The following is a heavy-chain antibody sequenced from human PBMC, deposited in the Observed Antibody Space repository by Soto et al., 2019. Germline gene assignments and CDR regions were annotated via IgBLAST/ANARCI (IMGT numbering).Heavy chain of an antibody. V-gene: IGHV3-30*18. J-gene: IGHJ3*01. D-gene: IGHD6-13*01. CDR3: AKDQARAASHGID. CDR1: GFTFNNYG. Sequence: QVQLVESGGGVVQPGRSLRLSCAASGFTFNNYGMHWARQAPGKGLEWVAAISNDGSDKYYADSVKGRLTISRDNYKNTVLLQMSSLRAQDTAVYYCAKDQARAASHGIDWGQGTMVTVSS. CDR2: ISNDGSDK.